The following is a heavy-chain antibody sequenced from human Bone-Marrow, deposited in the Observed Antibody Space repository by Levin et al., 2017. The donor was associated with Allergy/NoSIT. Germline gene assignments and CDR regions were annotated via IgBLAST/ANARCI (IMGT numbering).Heavy chain of an antibody. CDR2: TYFSGGA. J-gene: IGHJ4*02. D-gene: IGHD4-11*01. V-gene: IGHV4-30-4*01. Sequence: SPTLSLPCAVSGYSIRRGYYWNWIRQPPGKGLEWIGNTYFSGGAQYNPSLESRVTISLDTSKSQFSLRLNSVTAADTALYHCARSDFSNYGFYFDSWGPGTLVTVSS. CDR1: GYSIRRGYY. CDR3: ARSDFSNYGFYFDS.